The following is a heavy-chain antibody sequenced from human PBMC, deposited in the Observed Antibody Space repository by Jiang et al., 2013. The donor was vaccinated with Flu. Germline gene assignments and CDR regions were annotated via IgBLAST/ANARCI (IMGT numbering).Heavy chain of an antibody. V-gene: IGHV2-5*02. J-gene: IGHJ4*02. D-gene: IGHD3-22*01. CDR2: IYWDDDK. Sequence: SGFSLSTSGVGVGWIRQPPGKALEWLALIYWDDDKPYSPSLRSRLTITKDTSKNQVVLRMTNMDPVDTATYYCAHSLWYDTSGSYYGIRFDYWGQGTLVTVSS. CDR3: AHSLWYDTSGSYYGIRFDY. CDR1: GFSLSTSGVG.